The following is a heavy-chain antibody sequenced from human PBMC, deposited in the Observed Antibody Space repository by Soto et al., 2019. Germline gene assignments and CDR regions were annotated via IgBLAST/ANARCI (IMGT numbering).Heavy chain of an antibody. J-gene: IGHJ6*02. CDR1: GYSFTSYW. CDR3: ASQSYSSSSFYDYYYYGMDV. Sequence: PGESLKISCKGSGYSFTSYWIGWVRQMPGKGLEWMGIIYPGDSDTRYSPSFQGQVTISADKSISTAYLQWSSLKASDTAMYYCASQSYSSSSFYDYYYYGMDVWGQGTTVTVSS. CDR2: IYPGDSDT. V-gene: IGHV5-51*01. D-gene: IGHD6-6*01.